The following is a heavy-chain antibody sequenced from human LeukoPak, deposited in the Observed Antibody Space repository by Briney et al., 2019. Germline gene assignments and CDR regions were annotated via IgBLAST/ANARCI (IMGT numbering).Heavy chain of an antibody. D-gene: IGHD3-22*01. CDR3: ARDLSAVDYYDSSGLGY. Sequence: GGSLRLSCAASGFTFSSYAMSWVRQAPGKGLEWVSAISGSGGSTYYADSVKGRFTISRDNSKNTLYLQMNSLRAEDTAVYYCARDLSAVDYYDSSGLGYWGQGTLVTVSS. J-gene: IGHJ4*02. CDR1: GFTFSSYA. CDR2: ISGSGGST. V-gene: IGHV3-23*01.